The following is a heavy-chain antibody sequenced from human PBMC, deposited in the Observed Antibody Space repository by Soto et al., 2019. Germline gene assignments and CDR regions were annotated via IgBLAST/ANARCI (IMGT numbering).Heavy chain of an antibody. CDR1: GGSIYAYY. CDR3: AGYCMRSLCPEDHFCALEV. V-gene: IGHV4-59*03. D-gene: IGHD2-15*01. Sequence: SETLSLTCTVSGGSIYAYYWNWIRKSPGKGLEGMGYISDGGSTNYNPSLKDRGTISVVTSNKQVSLKLSSVTPAHTARYFCAGYCMRSLCPEDHFCALEVWGQGTRVTVSS. CDR2: ISDGGST. J-gene: IGHJ6*02.